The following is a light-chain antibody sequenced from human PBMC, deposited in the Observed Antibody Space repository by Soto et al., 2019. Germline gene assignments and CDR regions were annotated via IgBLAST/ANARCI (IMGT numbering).Light chain of an antibody. V-gene: IGKV1-5*01. CDR3: QQYNSYSRT. Sequence: IHLTQSPSTLSASVGDRVTITCRASQSISGWLAWYQQKPGKAPKLLIYDASSLESGVPSGFSGSGSGTEFTLTISSLQPDDFATYYGQQYNSYSRTFGQGTKVDIK. CDR1: QSISGW. CDR2: DAS. J-gene: IGKJ1*01.